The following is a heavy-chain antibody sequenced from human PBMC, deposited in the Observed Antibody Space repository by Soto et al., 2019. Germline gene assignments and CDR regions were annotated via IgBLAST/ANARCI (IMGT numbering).Heavy chain of an antibody. Sequence: SETLSLTCAVYCGSFSGYYWSWIRQPPGKGLEWIGEINHSGSTNYNPSLKSRVTISVDTSKNQFSLKLSSVTAADTAVYYCARFTMRSPFVDYWGQGTLVTVSS. V-gene: IGHV4-34*01. CDR3: ARFTMRSPFVDY. D-gene: IGHD2-15*01. CDR1: CGSFSGYY. CDR2: INHSGST. J-gene: IGHJ4*02.